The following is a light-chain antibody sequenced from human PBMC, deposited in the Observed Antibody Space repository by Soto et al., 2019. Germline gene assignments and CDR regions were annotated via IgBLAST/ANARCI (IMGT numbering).Light chain of an antibody. V-gene: IGKV1-6*01. J-gene: IGKJ1*01. Sequence: AILVTQSPSSLSASVGDRVTISCRASQGIGSDLGWYQQKPGKAPKLLIYEASTLQTGVASRFSGSGSGTDFTLTISSLQPEDFATYYCLQDYVYPWTFGQGTKVEVK. CDR1: QGIGSD. CDR2: EAS. CDR3: LQDYVYPWT.